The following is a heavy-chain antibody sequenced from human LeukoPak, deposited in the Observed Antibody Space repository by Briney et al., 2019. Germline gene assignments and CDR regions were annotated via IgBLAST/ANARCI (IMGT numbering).Heavy chain of an antibody. Sequence: GGSLRLSCTAFGFTFSSYAMSWVRQAPGKGLEWISAISGSGGSTYYADSVKGRFTISRDNSKNTLYLQMNSLRAEDTAVYYCAKKVLVRGPFDYWGQGTLVTVSS. CDR1: GFTFSSYA. V-gene: IGHV3-23*01. D-gene: IGHD3-10*01. CDR2: ISGSGGST. CDR3: AKKVLVRGPFDY. J-gene: IGHJ4*02.